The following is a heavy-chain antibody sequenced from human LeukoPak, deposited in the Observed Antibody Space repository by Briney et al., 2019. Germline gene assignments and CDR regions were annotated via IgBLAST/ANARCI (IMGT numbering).Heavy chain of an antibody. J-gene: IGHJ5*02. CDR3: ARSISAQLLNWFDP. CDR1: GGSISSGTYY. D-gene: IGHD1-7*01. V-gene: IGHV4-61*02. CDR2: TYSSGTT. Sequence: PSETLSLTCTVSGGSISSGTYYWSWIRQSAGKGLEWIGRTYSSGTTSYNPSLKSRVTISVDTSNNQFSLKLTSVTAADTAVYYCARSISAQLLNWFDPWGQGTLVTVSS.